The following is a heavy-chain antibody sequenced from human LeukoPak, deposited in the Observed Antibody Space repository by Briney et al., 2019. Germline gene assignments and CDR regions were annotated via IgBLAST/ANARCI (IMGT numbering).Heavy chain of an antibody. CDR1: GFTFSNYA. J-gene: IGHJ4*02. D-gene: IGHD2-15*01. V-gene: IGHV3-23*01. CDR3: ARQLGYCSDGSCYFDF. Sequence: GGSLRLSCAASGFTFSNYAMSWVRQAPGRGLEWVSAIISSGGDTYSADSVKGRFTISRDNSNNTLHLQMNNLRGEDTAVYHCARQLGYCSDGSCYFDFWGQGTLVTVSS. CDR2: IISSGGDT.